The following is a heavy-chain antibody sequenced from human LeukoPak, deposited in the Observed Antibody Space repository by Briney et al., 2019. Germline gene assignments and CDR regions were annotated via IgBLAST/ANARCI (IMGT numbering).Heavy chain of an antibody. Sequence: GASVKVSCKASGYILSSYYMHWVRQAPGQGLEWMGIINPSGGSTDYAQKFQGRVTMTRGKSTSTVYMELNSLRSEDTALYYCARTYCGGDCKNRYFDYWGQGTLVTVSS. CDR2: INPSGGST. V-gene: IGHV1-46*01. CDR3: ARTYCGGDCKNRYFDY. CDR1: GYILSSYY. D-gene: IGHD2-21*02. J-gene: IGHJ4*02.